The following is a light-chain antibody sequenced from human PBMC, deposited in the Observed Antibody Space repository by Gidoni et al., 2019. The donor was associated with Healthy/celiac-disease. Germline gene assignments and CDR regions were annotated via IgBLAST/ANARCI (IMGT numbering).Light chain of an antibody. CDR3: QKYNSALFT. CDR2: AAS. V-gene: IGKV1-27*01. J-gene: IGKJ3*01. CDR1: QGISNY. Sequence: DIQMTQSPSSLSASVGDRVTITCRASQGISNYLAWYQQKPGKVPKLLIYAASTLQSGVPSRFSGSGSGTDVTLTISSLQPEDVATYYCQKYNSALFTFXPXTKVDIK.